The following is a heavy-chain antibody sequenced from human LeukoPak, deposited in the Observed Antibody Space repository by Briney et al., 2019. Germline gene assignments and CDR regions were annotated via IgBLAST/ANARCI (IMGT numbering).Heavy chain of an antibody. CDR2: TSSDGTIK. D-gene: IGHD1-14*01. Sequence: GGSLRLSCAAPGFSFISYDIHWVRQAPGKGLEWVAVTSSDGTIKIYTDSVKGRFTISRDNSKNTLYLEMNSLRVDDTAVYFCARDLRSGAPDYFDSWGQGTLVTVSS. V-gene: IGHV3-30*04. CDR1: GFSFISYD. CDR3: ARDLRSGAPDYFDS. J-gene: IGHJ4*02.